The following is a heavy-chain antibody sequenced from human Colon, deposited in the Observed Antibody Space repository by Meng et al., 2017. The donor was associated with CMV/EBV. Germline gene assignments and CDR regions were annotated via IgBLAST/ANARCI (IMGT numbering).Heavy chain of an antibody. CDR1: GDTFSTHA. Sequence: SVKVSCKASGDTFSTHAITWVRQAPGGGLEWMGASIPLLGTPVYAQKFQGRISISADRSTRTAYMELSSLRSEDTAIYYCARGGPSAAAGRGYFQYWGQGTLVTVSS. D-gene: IGHD6-13*01. J-gene: IGHJ1*01. CDR2: SIPLLGTP. V-gene: IGHV1-69*10. CDR3: ARGGPSAAAGRGYFQY.